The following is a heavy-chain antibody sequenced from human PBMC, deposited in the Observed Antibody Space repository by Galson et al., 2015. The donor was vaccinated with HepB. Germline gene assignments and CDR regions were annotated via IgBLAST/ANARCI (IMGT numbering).Heavy chain of an antibody. D-gene: IGHD3-10*01. Sequence: SVKVSCKASGYTFTSYAMHWVRQAPGQRLEWMGWINAGNGNTKYSQKFQGRVTITRDTSASTAYMELSSLRSEDTAVYYCTRGSGSGWLRPFDYWGQGTLVTVSS. J-gene: IGHJ4*02. CDR1: GYTFTSYA. V-gene: IGHV1-3*01. CDR3: TRGSGSGWLRPFDY. CDR2: INAGNGNT.